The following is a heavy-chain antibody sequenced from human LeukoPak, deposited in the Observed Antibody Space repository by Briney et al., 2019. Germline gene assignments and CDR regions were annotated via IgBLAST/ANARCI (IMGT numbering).Heavy chain of an antibody. D-gene: IGHD3-10*01. J-gene: IGHJ4*02. CDR1: GYTFTSYD. CDR3: ARGKDRSGSYEYLFDGHDY. Sequence: ASVKVSCKASGYTFTSYDIHWVRQATGQGLEWMGWMNPNSGNTGYAQKFQGRVTMTRNTSISTAYMELSSLRSEDTAVYYCARGKDRSGSYEYLFDGHDYWGQGTLVTVSS. V-gene: IGHV1-8*01. CDR2: MNPNSGNT.